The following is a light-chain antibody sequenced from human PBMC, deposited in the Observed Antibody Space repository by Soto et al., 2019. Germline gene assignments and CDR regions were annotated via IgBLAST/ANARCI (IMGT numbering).Light chain of an antibody. CDR3: QAGT. CDR1: QSVSARL. CDR2: GAS. Sequence: ESVLTQSPGTLSLSPGERATLSCKTSQSVSARLLAWYQQKPGQAPRLLIYGASSRATGIPDRLSGSGSGTDFTLTISRLEPEDFAVYYCQAGTFGQGTRLELK. V-gene: IGKV3-20*01. J-gene: IGKJ5*01.